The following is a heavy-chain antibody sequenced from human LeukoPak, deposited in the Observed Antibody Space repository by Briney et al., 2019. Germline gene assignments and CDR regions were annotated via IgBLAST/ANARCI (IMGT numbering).Heavy chain of an antibody. CDR3: ARQYDSSGYSAFDI. V-gene: IGHV3-30*03. Sequence: GGSLRPSCAASGFTFSSYGMHWVRQAPGKGLEWVAVISYDGSNKFYADSVKGRFTISRDNSKNTLYLQMNSLRAEDTAVYYCARQYDSSGYSAFDIWGQGTMVTVSS. J-gene: IGHJ3*02. D-gene: IGHD3-22*01. CDR2: ISYDGSNK. CDR1: GFTFSSYG.